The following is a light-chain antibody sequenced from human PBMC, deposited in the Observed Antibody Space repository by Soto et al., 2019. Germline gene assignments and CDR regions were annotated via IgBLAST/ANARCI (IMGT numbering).Light chain of an antibody. V-gene: IGKV1-5*01. CDR3: QQYFDYPWM. Sequence: DIHMTQSPATLSASIGDRVAITCRASQSVSIWLAWYQQKPGNAPRLLIYEASSLKSGVPSRFSGSGSGTEFTLTISILQPDDFATYYCQQYFDYPWMFGQGTKVEIK. J-gene: IGKJ1*01. CDR1: QSVSIW. CDR2: EAS.